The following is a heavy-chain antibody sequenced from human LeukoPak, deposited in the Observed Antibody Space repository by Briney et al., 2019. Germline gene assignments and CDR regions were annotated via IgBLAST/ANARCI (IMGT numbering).Heavy chain of an antibody. CDR3: LRSHGAH. CDR1: GDSISSSSYY. D-gene: IGHD3-10*01. J-gene: IGHJ4*02. CDR2: IYYSGST. Sequence: SETLSLTCTVSGDSISSSSYYWGWIRQPPGKGLEWIGSIYYSGSTYYNPSLKSRVTISVDTSKNQFSLKLSSVTAADTAVYYCLRSHGAHWGQGTLVTVSS. V-gene: IGHV4-39*01.